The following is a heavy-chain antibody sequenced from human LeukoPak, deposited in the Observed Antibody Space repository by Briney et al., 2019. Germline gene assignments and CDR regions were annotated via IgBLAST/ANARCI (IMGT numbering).Heavy chain of an antibody. D-gene: IGHD2-8*01. J-gene: IGHJ3*01. CDR2: LYYSGNT. Sequence: SETLSPTCNVSGDSISGSSYYGAWIRQPPGKGLEWMGSLYYSGNTYYNPSLKSRVTISVDTSKNQFSLKLTTMAAADTAVYYCATHGPVGHTTGQYYTRDAFDVWGQGTVVTVSS. CDR1: GDSISGSSYY. V-gene: IGHV4-39*01. CDR3: ATHGPVGHTTGQYYTRDAFDV.